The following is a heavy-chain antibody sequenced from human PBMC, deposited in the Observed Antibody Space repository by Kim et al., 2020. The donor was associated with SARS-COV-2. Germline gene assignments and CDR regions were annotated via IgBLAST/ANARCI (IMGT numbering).Heavy chain of an antibody. V-gene: IGHV1-3*01. CDR3: ARDDTYQLLSNYYYTGMDV. D-gene: IGHD2-2*01. CDR1: GYTFTNYA. Sequence: ASVKVSCKASGYTFTNYAMHWVRQAPGQSLEWMGWINAGNGDIKYSQKFHGRVTITRDTSASTAYMELSSLISEDTAIYYCARDDTYQLLSNYYYTGMDVWGQGTTVTVTS. CDR2: INAGNGDI. J-gene: IGHJ6*02.